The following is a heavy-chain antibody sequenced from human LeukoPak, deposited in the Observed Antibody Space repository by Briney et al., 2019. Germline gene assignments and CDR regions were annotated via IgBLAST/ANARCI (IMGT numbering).Heavy chain of an antibody. CDR2: ISRTGHFK. CDR3: ARSGDTGDNPLDYFFYIDV. D-gene: IGHD4-17*01. J-gene: IGHJ6*03. Sequence: GGSLRLSCAASGFTFSDYYMGWIRQGPGKGLEWVSYISRTGHFKKYADSVKGRFTISRDNGEKSISLQMTSLRADDTAVYYCARSGDTGDNPLDYFFYIDVSGKGTTVSVSS. V-gene: IGHV3-11*01. CDR1: GFTFSDYY.